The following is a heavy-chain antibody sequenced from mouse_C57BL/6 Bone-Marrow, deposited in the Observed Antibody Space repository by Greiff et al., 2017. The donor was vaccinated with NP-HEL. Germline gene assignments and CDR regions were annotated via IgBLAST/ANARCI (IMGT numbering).Heavy chain of an antibody. V-gene: IGHV5-17*01. CDR2: ISSGSSTI. D-gene: IGHD2-5*01. Sequence: EVKLVESGGGLVKPGGSLKLSCAASGFTFSDYGMHWVRQAPEKGLEWVAYISSGSSTIYYADTVKGRFTISRDNAKNTLFLQMTSLRSEDTAMYYCARSYYSNRAWFAYWGQGTLVTVSA. J-gene: IGHJ3*01. CDR1: GFTFSDYG. CDR3: ARSYYSNRAWFAY.